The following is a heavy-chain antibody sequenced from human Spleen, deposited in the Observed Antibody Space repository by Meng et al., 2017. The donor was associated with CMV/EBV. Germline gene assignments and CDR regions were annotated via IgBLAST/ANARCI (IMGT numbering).Heavy chain of an antibody. Sequence: FSSYARHWVRQAPGKGLEWVAVISYDGSNKYYADSVKGRFTISRDNSKNTLYLQMNSLRAEDTAVYYCARPGYYDSSGYYANNWFDPWGQGTLVTVSS. CDR3: ARPGYYDSSGYYANNWFDP. D-gene: IGHD3-22*01. V-gene: IGHV3-30*04. CDR2: ISYDGSNK. J-gene: IGHJ5*02. CDR1: FSSYA.